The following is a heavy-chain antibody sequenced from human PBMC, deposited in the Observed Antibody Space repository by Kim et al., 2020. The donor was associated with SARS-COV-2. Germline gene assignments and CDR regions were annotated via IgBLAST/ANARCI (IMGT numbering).Heavy chain of an antibody. CDR2: IYYSGST. V-gene: IGHV4-30-4*01. D-gene: IGHD3-10*01. CDR3: ARVYIGMVREGNWFDP. CDR1: GGSISSGDYY. Sequence: SETLSLTCTVSGGSISSGDYYWSWIRQPPGKGLEWIGYIYYSGSTYYNPSLKSRVTISVDTSKNQFSLKLSSVTAAHTAVYYCARVYIGMVREGNWFDPWGQGTLVTVSS. J-gene: IGHJ5*02.